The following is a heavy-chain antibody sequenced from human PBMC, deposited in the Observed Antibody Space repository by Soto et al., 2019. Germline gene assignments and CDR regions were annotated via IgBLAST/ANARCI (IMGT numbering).Heavy chain of an antibody. J-gene: IGHJ4*02. CDR2: ISYDGSNK. V-gene: IGHV3-30*18. CDR3: AKVITGTFYYSDY. Sequence: GGSLRLSCAASGFTFSSYGMHWVRQAPGKGLEWVAVISYDGSNKYYADSVKGRFTISRDNSKNTLYLQMNSLRAEDTAVYYCAKVITGTFYYSDYWGQGTLVTVSS. CDR1: GFTFSSYG. D-gene: IGHD1-7*01.